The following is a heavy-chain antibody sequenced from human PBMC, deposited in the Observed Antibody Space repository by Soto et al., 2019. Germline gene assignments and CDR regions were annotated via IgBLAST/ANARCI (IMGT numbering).Heavy chain of an antibody. Sequence: LRLSCAASGFTVSGNYMSWVRQAPGTGLEGVSFLDSGGSAFYPDSVKGRFTISRDNSKNTLYLQVNSLTVEDTAVYYCAKVNDGKFDYWGQGTLVTVSS. D-gene: IGHD1-1*01. V-gene: IGHV3-53*01. CDR2: LDSGGSA. J-gene: IGHJ4*02. CDR3: AKVNDGKFDY. CDR1: GFTVSGNY.